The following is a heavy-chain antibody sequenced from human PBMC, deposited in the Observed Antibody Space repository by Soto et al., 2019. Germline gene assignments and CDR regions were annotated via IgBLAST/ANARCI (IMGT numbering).Heavy chain of an antibody. Sequence: SETLSLTYAVDGGYFSGYGWSWISQTPGKGLEWIGEINHSGSTNYNPSLKSRVTISVDTSKNQFSLKLSSVTAADTAVYYCARGRGIAADNYYYYGMDVWGQGTTVTVSS. D-gene: IGHD6-13*01. CDR1: GGYFSGYG. J-gene: IGHJ6*02. CDR2: INHSGST. CDR3: ARGRGIAADNYYYYGMDV. V-gene: IGHV4-34*01.